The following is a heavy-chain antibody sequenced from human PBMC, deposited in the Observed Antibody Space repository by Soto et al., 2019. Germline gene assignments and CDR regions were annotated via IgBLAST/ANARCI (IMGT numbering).Heavy chain of an antibody. CDR2: INPNSGST. J-gene: IGHJ4*02. CDR3: TRALASGDY. CDR1: GYIFTNFS. D-gene: IGHD6-6*01. Sequence: QVQLVQPGAELKKPGASVKFSCKASGYIFTNFSTHWVRQAPGQGLEWIGIINPNSGSTNYAQKSQGRVLMTRDTSTGTVDMDLSSRGSEDTAVYYFTRALASGDYWGQGTLVTVSS. V-gene: IGHV1-46*03.